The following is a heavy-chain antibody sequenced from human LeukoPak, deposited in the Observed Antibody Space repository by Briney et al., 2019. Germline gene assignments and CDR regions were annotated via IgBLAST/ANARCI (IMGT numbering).Heavy chain of an antibody. Sequence: SETLSLTCTVSGGSISDYYWNCIRQSPGKGLEWIGYRYSSGNTNWGTHYSPALKSPLTLSVDTSKYNCSLRLPSIPPANTAVYYCACLTTPADFDIWGQGTMVTVCS. CDR3: ACLTTPADFDI. CDR2: RYSSGNTNWGT. D-gene: IGHD3-22*01. J-gene: IGHJ3*02. CDR1: GGSISDYY. V-gene: IGHV4-59*01.